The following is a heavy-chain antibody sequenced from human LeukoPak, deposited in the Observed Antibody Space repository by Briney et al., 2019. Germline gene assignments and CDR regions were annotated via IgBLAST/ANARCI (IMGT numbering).Heavy chain of an antibody. D-gene: IGHD1-1*01. J-gene: IGHJ4*02. CDR2: IYWDDDK. CDR3: AHYAPRTYFDY. V-gene: IGHV2-5*02. Sequence: SGPTLVKPTQTLTLTCTFSGFSLGTSGVGVGRIRQPPGKALEWLALIYWDDDKDYSPSLKTRLTITKDTSKNQVVLTMTNMDPVDTATYYCAHYAPRTYFDYWGQGTLVTVSS. CDR1: GFSLGTSGVG.